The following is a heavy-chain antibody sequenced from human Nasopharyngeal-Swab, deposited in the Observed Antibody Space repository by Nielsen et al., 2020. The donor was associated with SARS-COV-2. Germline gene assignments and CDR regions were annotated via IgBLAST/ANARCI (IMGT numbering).Heavy chain of an antibody. V-gene: IGHV2-70*13. Sequence: SAPTLVKPTQTLTLTCTFSGFSLSTSGMCVTWIRQPPGKALEWLALIDWADDKYYSTSLKTRLTIPKDTSKNQVVLTMTNMDPVDTATYYCARNPPRGSGFDYWGQGALVTVSS. D-gene: IGHD6-19*01. CDR1: GFSLSTSGMC. J-gene: IGHJ4*02. CDR2: IDWADDK. CDR3: ARNPPRGSGFDY.